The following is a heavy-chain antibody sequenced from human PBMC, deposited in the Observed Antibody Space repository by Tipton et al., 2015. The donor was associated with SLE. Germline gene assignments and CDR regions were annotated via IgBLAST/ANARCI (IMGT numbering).Heavy chain of an antibody. CDR3: ARDLSVTVAGLPAY. CDR1: GFDVSSNY. Sequence: SLRLSCAASGFDVSSNYMTWVRQAPGKGLEWVSVIYSGDKIYYADSVKGRFTISRDNSNNTLYLQMNSLRPEDTAVYFCARDLSVTVAGLPAYWGRGVLVTVSS. V-gene: IGHV3-53*05. CDR2: IYSGDKI. J-gene: IGHJ1*01. D-gene: IGHD6-19*01.